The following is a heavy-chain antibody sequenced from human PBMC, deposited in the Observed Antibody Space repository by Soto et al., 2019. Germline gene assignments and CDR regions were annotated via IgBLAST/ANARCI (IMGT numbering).Heavy chain of an antibody. CDR2: ISYDGSNK. J-gene: IGHJ4*02. D-gene: IGHD3-22*01. CDR1: GFTFSSYG. CDR3: AKSTSDSGYYDLFDY. V-gene: IGHV3-30*18. Sequence: QTGGSLRLSCAASGFTFSSYGMHWVRQAPGKGLEWVAVISYDGSNKYYADSVKGRFTISRDNSKNTLYLQMNSLRAEDTAVYYCAKSTSDSGYYDLFDYWGQGTLVTVSS.